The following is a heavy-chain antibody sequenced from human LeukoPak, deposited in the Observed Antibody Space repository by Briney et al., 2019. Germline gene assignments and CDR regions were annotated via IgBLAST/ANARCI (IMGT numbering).Heavy chain of an antibody. Sequence: SETLSLTCPVAGGSISSYYWSWIRQPAGKGLEWIGRIYTSGSPNYNPSLKSRVTMSVDTSKNQFSLKLSSVTAADTAVYYCARDHEDSSSEYYYYYYMDVWGKGTTVTVSS. D-gene: IGHD6-6*01. V-gene: IGHV4-4*07. CDR3: ARDHEDSSSEYYYYYYMDV. J-gene: IGHJ6*03. CDR2: IYTSGSP. CDR1: GGSISSYY.